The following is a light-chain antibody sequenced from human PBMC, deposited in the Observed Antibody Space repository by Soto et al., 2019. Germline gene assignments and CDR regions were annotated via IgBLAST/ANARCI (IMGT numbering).Light chain of an antibody. V-gene: IGKV1-39*01. CDR2: AAS. CDR3: QQSYRTPPCT. CDR1: HSISSY. J-gene: IGKJ1*01. Sequence: IQMTQSTSSLSASVGDRVTITCRASHSISSYLNWYQQKPGKAPKLLIYAASSLQSGVPSRFSGSGSGTDFTLTISSLQPEDFATYYCQQSYRTPPCTFAQGTKVAIK.